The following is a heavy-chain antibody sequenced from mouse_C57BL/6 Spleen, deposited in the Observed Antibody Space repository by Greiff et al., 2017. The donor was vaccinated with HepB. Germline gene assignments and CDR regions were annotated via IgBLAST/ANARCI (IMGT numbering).Heavy chain of an antibody. D-gene: IGHD1-1*01. CDR1: GYAFTNYL. CDR2: INPGSGGT. CDR3: AGWYYGSSPAWFAY. J-gene: IGHJ3*01. V-gene: IGHV1-54*01. Sequence: QVQLQQSGAELVRPGTSVKVSCKASGYAFTNYLIEWVKQRPGQGLEWIGVINPGSGGTNDNEKFKGKATLTADKSSSTAYMQLSSLTSEDSAVYFCAGWYYGSSPAWFAYWGQGTLVTVSA.